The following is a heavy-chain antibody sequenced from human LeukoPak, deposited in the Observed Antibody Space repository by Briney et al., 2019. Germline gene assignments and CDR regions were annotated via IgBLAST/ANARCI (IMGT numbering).Heavy chain of an antibody. J-gene: IGHJ5*02. D-gene: IGHD2-21*02. V-gene: IGHV3-30*18. Sequence: GGSLRLSCAASGFTFSSYGMHWVRQAPGKGLEWVAVISYDGSNKYYADSVKDRFTISRDNSKNTLYLQMNSLRAEDTAVYYCAKYSNYGDHEDWFDPWGQGTLVTVSS. CDR1: GFTFSSYG. CDR3: AKYSNYGDHEDWFDP. CDR2: ISYDGSNK.